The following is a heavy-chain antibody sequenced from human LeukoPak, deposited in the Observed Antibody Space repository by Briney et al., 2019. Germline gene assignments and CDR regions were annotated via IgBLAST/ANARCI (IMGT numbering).Heavy chain of an antibody. Sequence: GGSLRLSCATSDFTVSDNYMSWVRQAPGRGLEWVSVISDGGVTYYADSVKGRFTISRDDSNDTLYLQMNSLGPEDTAVYYCGGSGSYYTPSYYWGQGTLVTVSS. CDR2: ISDGGVT. J-gene: IGHJ4*02. V-gene: IGHV3-53*01. CDR3: GGSGSYYTPSYY. CDR1: DFTVSDNY. D-gene: IGHD3-10*01.